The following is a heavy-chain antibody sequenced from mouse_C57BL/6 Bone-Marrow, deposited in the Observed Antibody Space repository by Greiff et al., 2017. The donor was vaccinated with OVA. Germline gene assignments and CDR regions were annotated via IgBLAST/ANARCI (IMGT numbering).Heavy chain of an antibody. V-gene: IGHV14-4*01. J-gene: IGHJ2*01. CDR2: IDPENGDT. D-gene: IGHD1-1*01. CDR1: GFNIKDDY. Sequence: VQLQQSGAELVRPGASVKLSCTASGFNIKDDYMHWVKQRPEQGLEWIGWIDPENGDTEYASKFQGKATITADTSSNTAYLQLSSLTSEDTAVSYYTSRCCGSGYVGYWGQGTTLTVSS. CDR3: TSRCCGSGYVGY.